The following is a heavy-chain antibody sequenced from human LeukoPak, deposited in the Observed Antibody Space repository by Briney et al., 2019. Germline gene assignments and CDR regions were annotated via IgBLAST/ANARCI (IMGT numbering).Heavy chain of an antibody. CDR3: ARGFCSSTNCYQGPFDF. V-gene: IGHV3-23*01. D-gene: IGHD2-2*01. Sequence: PGGSLRLSCAASGFTFSSYAMSWVRQAPGKGLEWVSAISGSGGSTYYADSVKGRFTISRDNSKNTLYLQMNSLRTEDTAVYYCARGFCSSTNCYQGPFDFWGQGTLVTVSS. J-gene: IGHJ4*02. CDR1: GFTFSSYA. CDR2: ISGSGGST.